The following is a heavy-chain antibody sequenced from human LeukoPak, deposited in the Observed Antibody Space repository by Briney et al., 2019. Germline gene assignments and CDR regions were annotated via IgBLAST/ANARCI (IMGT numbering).Heavy chain of an antibody. Sequence: PSETLSLTCAVYGGSFSGYYWSWIRQPPGKGLEWIGEINHSGSTNYNPSLTSRVTISVDTSKNQFSLKLSSVTAADTAVYYCARGYYYGSGSYHPYWGQGTLVTVSS. CDR2: INHSGST. CDR1: GGSFSGYY. V-gene: IGHV4-34*01. J-gene: IGHJ4*02. D-gene: IGHD3-10*01. CDR3: ARGYYYGSGSYHPY.